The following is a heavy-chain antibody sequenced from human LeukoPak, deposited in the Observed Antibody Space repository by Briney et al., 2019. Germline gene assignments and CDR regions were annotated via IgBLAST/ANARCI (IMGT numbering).Heavy chain of an antibody. CDR3: ARDFGGNSDF. Sequence: GGSLRLSCAASGFTVSSYWMHWVRQVPGKGLVWVSRMNVEGSVTSYADFVKGRFTISRDIAKNILYLQMNTLTAEDTAVYYCARDFGGNSDFWGQGTLVTVSS. J-gene: IGHJ4*02. D-gene: IGHD4-23*01. CDR2: MNVEGSVT. CDR1: GFTVSSYW. V-gene: IGHV3-74*01.